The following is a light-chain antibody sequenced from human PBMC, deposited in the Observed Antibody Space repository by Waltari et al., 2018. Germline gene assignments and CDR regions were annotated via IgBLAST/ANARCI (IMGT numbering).Light chain of an antibody. CDR1: SNDVGGYDY. CDR3: ASYGRNKNCL. V-gene: IGLV2-8*01. Sequence: QSALTQPPSASGSPGQSVPIPCTGTSNDVGGYDYVSWYQQHPGKAPKLLIYEGSKRPSGVPDRFSESKSGNTASLTVSGLQAEDESDYYCASYGRNKNCLFGTGTKVTVL. CDR2: EGS. J-gene: IGLJ1*01.